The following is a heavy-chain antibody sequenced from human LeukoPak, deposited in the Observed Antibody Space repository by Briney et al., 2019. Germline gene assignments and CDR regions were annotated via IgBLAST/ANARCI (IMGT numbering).Heavy chain of an antibody. CDR1: GYTFTSYG. V-gene: IGHV1-18*01. CDR3: ARVVYCSSTSCEVSRQYNWFDP. J-gene: IGHJ5*02. Sequence: GASVKVSCKASGYTFTSYGISWVRQAPGQGLEWRGWISAYNGNTNYAQKLQGRVTMTTDTSTSTAYMELRSLRSDDTAVYYCARVVYCSSTSCEVSRQYNWFDPWGQGTLVTVSS. CDR2: ISAYNGNT. D-gene: IGHD2-2*01.